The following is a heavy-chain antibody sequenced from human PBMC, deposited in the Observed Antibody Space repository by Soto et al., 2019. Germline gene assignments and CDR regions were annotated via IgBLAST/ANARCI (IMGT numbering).Heavy chain of an antibody. Sequence: GGSLRLSCAASGFTFSSYAMSWVRQAPGKGLEWVSAISGSGGSTYYADSVKGRFTISRDNSKITLYLQMNSLRAEDTAVYYCAKVPSGCSGGSCYRRYYYGMDVWGQGTTVTVSS. V-gene: IGHV3-23*01. CDR2: ISGSGGST. CDR3: AKVPSGCSGGSCYRRYYYGMDV. CDR1: GFTFSSYA. J-gene: IGHJ6*02. D-gene: IGHD2-15*01.